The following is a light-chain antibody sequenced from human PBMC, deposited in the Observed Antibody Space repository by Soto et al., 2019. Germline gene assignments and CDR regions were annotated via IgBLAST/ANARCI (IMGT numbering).Light chain of an antibody. Sequence: EIVLTQSPGTLSLSPGERATLSCRASQSVSSSSLAWYQQKRGQAPRLLIHDASSRATGIPDRFSGSGSGTDFTLTISRLEPEDFAVYYCQQYNNWLTFGQGTKVDIK. V-gene: IGKV3D-20*02. J-gene: IGKJ1*01. CDR1: QSVSSSS. CDR2: DAS. CDR3: QQYNNWLT.